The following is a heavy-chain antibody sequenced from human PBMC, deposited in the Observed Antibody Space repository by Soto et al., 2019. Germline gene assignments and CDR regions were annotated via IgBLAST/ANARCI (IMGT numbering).Heavy chain of an antibody. Sequence: QLQLQESGPGLVKPSETLSLTCSVSGDSINSDNYYWGWIRQPPGKELEWIGSIYYRGNTYYNPSLKTPVTLSLDKSKSQFSLKLNSVTAADSALYFCARLEGLATISYYFDYSCQGTLVTVSS. J-gene: IGHJ4*02. V-gene: IGHV4-39*01. CDR1: GDSINSDNYY. D-gene: IGHD3-9*01. CDR2: IYYRGNT. CDR3: ARLEGLATISYYFDY.